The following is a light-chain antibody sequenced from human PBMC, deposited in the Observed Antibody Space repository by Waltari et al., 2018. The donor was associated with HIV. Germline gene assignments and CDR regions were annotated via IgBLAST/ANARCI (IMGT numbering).Light chain of an antibody. V-gene: IGLV2-8*01. CDR2: DVT. CDR3: ASHAGSKDV. J-gene: IGLJ2*01. Sequence: QSALTQPPSASGSPGQSVTISCTGTSSDVGAYNYVSWFQQPPGKVPKLMIYDVTKRPSGVPDRFSGSKSGNTASLTVSGLQAEDEADYYCASHAGSKDVFGGGTRLTVL. CDR1: SSDVGAYNY.